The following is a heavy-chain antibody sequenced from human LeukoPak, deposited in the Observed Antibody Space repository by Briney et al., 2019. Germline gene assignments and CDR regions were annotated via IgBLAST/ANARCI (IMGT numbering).Heavy chain of an antibody. CDR3: ARDGNQYFDY. CDR2: IYYSGST. J-gene: IGHJ4*02. V-gene: IGHV4-31*03. Sequence: PSETLSLTCTVSSGSIAGGGYYWSWIRQHPGRGLEWIGYIYYSGSTYYNPSPKSRVTMSVDTSKNQFSLKLNSVTAADTAVYYCARDGNQYFDYWGQGTLVTVSS. CDR1: SGSIAGGGYY. D-gene: IGHD1-14*01.